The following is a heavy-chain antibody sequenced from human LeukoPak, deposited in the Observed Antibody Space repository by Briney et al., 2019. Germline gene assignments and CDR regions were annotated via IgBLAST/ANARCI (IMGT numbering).Heavy chain of an antibody. CDR1: GYTFTGYY. D-gene: IGHD4-17*01. CDR3: ARERTDYDYYYYYYMDV. J-gene: IGHJ6*03. Sequence: ASVKVSCKASGYTFTGYYMHWVRQAPGQGLEWMGRNNPNSGGTNYAQKFQGRVTMTRDTSISTAYMELSRLRSDDTAVYYCARERTDYDYYYYYYMDVWGKGTTVTVSS. V-gene: IGHV1-2*06. CDR2: NNPNSGGT.